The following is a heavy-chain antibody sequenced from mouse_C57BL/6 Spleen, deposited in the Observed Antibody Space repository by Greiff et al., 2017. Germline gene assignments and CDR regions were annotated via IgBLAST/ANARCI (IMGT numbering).Heavy chain of an antibody. CDR2: ISYSGST. V-gene: IGHV3-8*01. Sequence: EVKLVESGPGLAKPSPTLSLTCSVTGYSITSDYWNWIRQFPGNKLEYMGYISYSGSTYYNPSLKSRISITRDTSKNQYYLQLNSVTTEDTATYYCARRGYDYDDWYFDVWGTGTTVTVSS. J-gene: IGHJ1*03. CDR3: ARRGYDYDDWYFDV. D-gene: IGHD2-4*01. CDR1: GYSITSDY.